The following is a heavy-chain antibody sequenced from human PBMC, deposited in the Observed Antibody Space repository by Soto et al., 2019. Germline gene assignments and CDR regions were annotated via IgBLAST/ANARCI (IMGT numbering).Heavy chain of an antibody. V-gene: IGHV3-21*06. CDR1: GFTFTRYS. Sequence: PGWSLRLSCASSGFTFTRYSMNWVRQAPGKGLEWVSSISSTTNYIYYGDSMKGRFTISRDNAKNSLYLEMNSLRAEDTAVYYCARESEDLTSNFDYWGQGTLVIVSS. CDR3: ARESEDLTSNFDY. J-gene: IGHJ4*02. CDR2: ISSTTNYI.